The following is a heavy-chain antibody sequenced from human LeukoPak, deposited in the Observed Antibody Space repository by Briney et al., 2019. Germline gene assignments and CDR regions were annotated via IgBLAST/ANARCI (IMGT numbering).Heavy chain of an antibody. V-gene: IGHV4-59*08. D-gene: IGHD6-13*01. J-gene: IGHJ5*01. Sequence: PSETLSLTCTASGGSISSYYWSWIRQPPGKGLEWIGYMYYSGSPNYNPSLKSRVTISVDRSTNQLSLKLSSVTAADTAVSYCARHGEQQLVRRWFDSWGQGTLVTVSS. CDR1: GGSISSYY. CDR3: ARHGEQQLVRRWFDS. CDR2: MYYSGSP.